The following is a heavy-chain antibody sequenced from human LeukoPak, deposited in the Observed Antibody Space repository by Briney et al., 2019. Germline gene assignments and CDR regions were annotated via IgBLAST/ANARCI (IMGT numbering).Heavy chain of an antibody. Sequence: AGGSLRLSCADSAFSLSPHWMMWIRQTPEKGLEWVASINENGGETYYVDSVKGRFAVSRDNAKNSLSLQMNSLKAEDTAVYYCSYSANGVRWGRGTLVTVSS. CDR2: INENGGET. CDR1: AFSLSPHW. CDR3: SYSANGVR. V-gene: IGHV3-7*03. J-gene: IGHJ4*02. D-gene: IGHD2-15*01.